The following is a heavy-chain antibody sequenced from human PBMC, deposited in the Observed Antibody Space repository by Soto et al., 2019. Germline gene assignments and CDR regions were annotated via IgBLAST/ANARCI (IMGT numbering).Heavy chain of an antibody. D-gene: IGHD2-15*01. CDR2: TNSDGSVS. CDR3: ARGDCVGGTCYSLAGSFYYYMDV. CDR1: GFTFSNYW. Sequence: EVQLVESGGGLVQPGGSLRLSCAASGFTFSNYWMYWVRQAPGKGLVWVSRTNSDGSVSSYADSVKGRLTISSDNVKNTLYLQMNSLRAEDTAVYYCARGDCVGGTCYSLAGSFYYYMDVWGKGTTVTVFS. J-gene: IGHJ6*03. V-gene: IGHV3-74*01.